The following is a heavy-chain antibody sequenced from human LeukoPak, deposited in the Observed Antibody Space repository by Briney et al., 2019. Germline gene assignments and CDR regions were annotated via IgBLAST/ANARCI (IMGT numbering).Heavy chain of an antibody. CDR1: GFTVSSNY. V-gene: IGHV3-66*01. J-gene: IGHJ6*03. CDR2: IYSGGST. D-gene: IGHD6-19*01. Sequence: GGSLRLSCAASGFTVSSNYMNWVRQAPGKGLEWVSVIYSGGSTYYADSVKGRFTISRDNSKNTLYLQMNSLRAEDTAVYYCARDHLSSGSSPDYYYYYYMDVWGKGTTVTISS. CDR3: ARDHLSSGSSPDYYYYYYMDV.